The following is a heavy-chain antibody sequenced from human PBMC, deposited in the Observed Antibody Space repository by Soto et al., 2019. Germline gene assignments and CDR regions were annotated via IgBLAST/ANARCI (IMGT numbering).Heavy chain of an antibody. CDR2: IQSKSDGGTI. CDR1: GFTFSNAW. Sequence: GGSLRLSCAASGFTFSNAWMTWVRQAPGKGLEWVGRIQSKSDGGTIDYAAPVKGRFTISRDDSENTLYLQMNSLKTEDTGVYHCNVGMDVWGQGTTVTVSS. V-gene: IGHV3-15*01. CDR3: NVGMDV. J-gene: IGHJ6*02.